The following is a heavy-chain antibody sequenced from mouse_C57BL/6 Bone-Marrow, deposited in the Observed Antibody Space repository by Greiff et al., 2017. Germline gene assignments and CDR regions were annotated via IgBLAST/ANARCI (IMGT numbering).Heavy chain of an antibody. V-gene: IGHV1-72*01. CDR3: ASRLISY. CDR1: GYTFTSYW. D-gene: IGHD1-3*01. Sequence: QVQLQQPGAELVKPGASVKLSCKASGYTFTSYWMHWVKQRPGRGLEWIGRSDPNSGGTKYNEKFKSKAPLTVDNPSSTAYMQLSSLTSEDSAVYYCASRLISYWGQGTTLTVSS. CDR2: SDPNSGGT. J-gene: IGHJ2*01.